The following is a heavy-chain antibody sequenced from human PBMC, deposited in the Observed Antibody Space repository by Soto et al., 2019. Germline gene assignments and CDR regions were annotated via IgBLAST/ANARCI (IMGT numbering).Heavy chain of an antibody. D-gene: IGHD2-8*01. CDR1: GYTFTSYA. V-gene: IGHV1-3*01. CDR2: INAGNGNT. J-gene: IGHJ4*02. CDR3: ARAEGYCTNGVCYYFDY. Sequence: ASVKVSCKASGYTFTSYAMHWVRQAPGQRLEWMGWINAGNGNTKYSQKFQGSVTSTRDTSASTAYMALSSLRSEDTAVYYCARAEGYCTNGVCYYFDYWGQGTLVTVSS.